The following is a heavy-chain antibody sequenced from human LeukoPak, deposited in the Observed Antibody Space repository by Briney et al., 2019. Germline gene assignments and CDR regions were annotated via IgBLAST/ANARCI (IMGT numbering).Heavy chain of an antibody. V-gene: IGHV3-30-3*01. D-gene: IGHD2-15*01. Sequence: SGRSLRLSCEASGFTFSSYPMHWVRQAPGKGLEWVAVIPYDGSYKNCADSVKGRFTISRDNAKNSLDLQMNSLRGEDTGVYYCTGQGGFDNWGQGTLVTVSS. CDR3: TGQGGFDN. CDR2: IPYDGSYK. J-gene: IGHJ4*02. CDR1: GFTFSSYP.